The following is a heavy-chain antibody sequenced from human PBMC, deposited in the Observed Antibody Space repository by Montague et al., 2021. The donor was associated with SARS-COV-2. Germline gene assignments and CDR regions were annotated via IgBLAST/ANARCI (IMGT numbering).Heavy chain of an antibody. CDR3: ARLRDGVVPSPILGIRPYYSYYYVDV. CDR2: INHGGST. J-gene: IGHJ6*03. CDR1: GGSFSGYY. D-gene: IGHD2-15*01. V-gene: IGHV4-34*01. Sequence: SETLSLSCAVHGGSFSGYYWNWIRQRPGKGLEWIGEINHGGSTNYNPSLKNRLTISADTSKNQFSLKLTSVAATDTAVYYCARLRDGVVPSPILGIRPYYSYYYVDVWGRGTTVTVSS.